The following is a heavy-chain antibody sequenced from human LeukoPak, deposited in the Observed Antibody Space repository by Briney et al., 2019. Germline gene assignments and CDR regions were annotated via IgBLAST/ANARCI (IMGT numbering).Heavy chain of an antibody. D-gene: IGHD6-6*01. Sequence: ETLSLTCTVSGDSISTSSYYWGWIRQPPGKGLEWIGTIYYYSGSTYYSPSLKSRVTISVDTSKNQFSLKLSSVTAADTAVYYCARELHTQIAAREGEYYYYMDVWGKGTTVTVSS. CDR1: GDSISTSSYY. CDR3: ARELHTQIAAREGEYYYYMDV. J-gene: IGHJ6*03. CDR2: IYYYSGST. V-gene: IGHV4-39*07.